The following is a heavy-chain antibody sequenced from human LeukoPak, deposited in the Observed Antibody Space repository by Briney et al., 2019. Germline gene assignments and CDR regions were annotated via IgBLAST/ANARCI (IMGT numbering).Heavy chain of an antibody. V-gene: IGHV3-23*01. CDR3: AKNAKYYYDSSGYSHFDY. Sequence: GGSLRLSCAASGFTFSSYAMSWVRQAPGKGLEWVSAISGSGGSTYYADSVKGRFTIPRDNSKNTLYLQMNSLRAEDTAVYYCAKNAKYYYDSSGYSHFDYWGQGTLVTVSS. J-gene: IGHJ4*02. CDR1: GFTFSSYA. D-gene: IGHD3-22*01. CDR2: ISGSGGST.